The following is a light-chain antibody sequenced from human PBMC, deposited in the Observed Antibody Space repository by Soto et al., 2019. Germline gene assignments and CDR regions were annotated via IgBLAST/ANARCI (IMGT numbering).Light chain of an antibody. J-gene: IGKJ1*01. CDR1: QSVSSNY. CDR3: QQYGSLSWT. V-gene: IGKV3-20*01. CDR2: GAS. Sequence: ELVLTQSPDTLSLSLGERATLSCRASQSVSSNYSAWYQQKPGQAPRLLFYGASSRATGIPDRFSGSGSGTDFTLTISRLEPEDFAVYHCQQYGSLSWTFGQGTKVDIK.